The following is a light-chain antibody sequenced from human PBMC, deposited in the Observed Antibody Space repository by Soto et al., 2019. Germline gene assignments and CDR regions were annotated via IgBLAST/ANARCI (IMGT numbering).Light chain of an antibody. Sequence: QSVLTQSPSASASLGASVKLTCTLSSGHSRYAIAWHQQQPEKGPRYLMKVNSDGSHNKGDGIPDRFSGSSSGAERYLTISSLQSEDEADYYCQTWGTSIRVFGGGTKLTVL. V-gene: IGLV4-69*01. CDR2: VNSDGSH. CDR3: QTWGTSIRV. J-gene: IGLJ3*02. CDR1: SGHSRYA.